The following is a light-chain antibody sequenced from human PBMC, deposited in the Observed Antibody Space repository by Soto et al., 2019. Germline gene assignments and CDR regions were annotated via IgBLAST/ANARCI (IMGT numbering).Light chain of an antibody. CDR3: GTWDSSLSAYV. J-gene: IGLJ1*01. CDR2: ENN. CDR1: SSNIGNNY. Sequence: QSALTQPPSVSAAPGQKVTISCSGISSNIGNNYVSWYQQLPGTAPKLLIYENNKRPSGIPDRFSGSKSGTSATLGITGLQTGDEADYYCGTWDSSLSAYVFGTGTKVT. V-gene: IGLV1-51*02.